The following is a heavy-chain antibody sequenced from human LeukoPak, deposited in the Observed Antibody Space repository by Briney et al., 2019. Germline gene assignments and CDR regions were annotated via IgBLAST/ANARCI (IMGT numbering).Heavy chain of an antibody. V-gene: IGHV3-23*01. CDR3: AKERSSLYYFDY. CDR1: GFTFSTYA. CDR2: SSGSGGST. J-gene: IGHJ4*02. Sequence: GGSLRLSCAASGFTFSTYAMSWVRQAPGKGLEWVSTSSGSGGSTYYADSVKGRFTISRDNSKNTIYLEMKSLRAEDTAVYYCAKERSSLYYFDYWGQGTLVTVSS. D-gene: IGHD2-2*01.